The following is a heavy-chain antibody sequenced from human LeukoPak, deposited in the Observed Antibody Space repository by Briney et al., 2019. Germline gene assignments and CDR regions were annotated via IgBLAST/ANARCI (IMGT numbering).Heavy chain of an antibody. Sequence: TSETLSPTCTVSGGSISSYYWSWIRQPAGKGPEWIGRIYISGSTNYNPSLKSRVTMSIDTSKNQFSLKLTFVTAADTAVYYCAREVVDATPSRDYYYYMDVWGKGTTVTVSS. CDR3: AREVVDATPSRDYYYYMDV. CDR2: IYISGST. D-gene: IGHD2-15*01. V-gene: IGHV4-4*07. J-gene: IGHJ6*03. CDR1: GGSISSYY.